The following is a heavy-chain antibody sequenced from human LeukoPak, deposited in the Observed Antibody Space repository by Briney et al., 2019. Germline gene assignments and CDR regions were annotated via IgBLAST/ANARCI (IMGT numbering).Heavy chain of an antibody. Sequence: ASVKVSCKVSGYTLTELSMHWVRQAPGQGLEWMGWINPNSGATNYARQFQGRVTMTRDTSISTAYMELSRLRSDDTAVYHCARGLTTVTFDCWGQGTLVTVTS. CDR2: INPNSGAT. D-gene: IGHD4-17*01. CDR3: ARGLTTVTFDC. V-gene: IGHV1-2*02. J-gene: IGHJ4*02. CDR1: GYTLTELS.